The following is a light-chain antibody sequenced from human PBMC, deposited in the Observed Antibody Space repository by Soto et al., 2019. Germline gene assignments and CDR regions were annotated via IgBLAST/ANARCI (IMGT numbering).Light chain of an antibody. V-gene: IGKV3-15*01. J-gene: IGKJ3*01. CDR2: RAS. Sequence: EIVMTQSPATLSVSPGERATLSCRASQSVSNNIAWYQQKHGQAPRLLIYRASTRATGVPARFSGSGSGTEFTLTISSLQSEDFAVYYCQQYGRSPGLFTFGPGTRVDIK. CDR1: QSVSNN. CDR3: QQYGRSPGLFT.